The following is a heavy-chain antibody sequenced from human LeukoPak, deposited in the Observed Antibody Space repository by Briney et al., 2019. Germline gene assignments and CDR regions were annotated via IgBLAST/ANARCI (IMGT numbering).Heavy chain of an antibody. CDR3: ARLEYYQTMDV. Sequence: PSETLSLTCTVSGYSISSGYYWGWIRQPPGKGLEWIGTIYHSGSTYYNPSLKSRVTISIDTSKNQFSLKLSSVTAADTAVYYCARLEYYQTMDVWGKGTTVTISS. V-gene: IGHV4-38-2*02. CDR2: IYHSGST. J-gene: IGHJ6*04. CDR1: GYSISSGYY. D-gene: IGHD2/OR15-2a*01.